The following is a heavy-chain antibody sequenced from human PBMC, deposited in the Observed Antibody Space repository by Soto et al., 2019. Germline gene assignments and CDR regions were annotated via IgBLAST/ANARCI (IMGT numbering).Heavy chain of an antibody. D-gene: IGHD6-6*01. J-gene: IGHJ5*02. CDR1: GGSVSSGSYY. CDR3: ARAVPESSSLSLGSFEP. Sequence: SETLSLTCTVSGGSVSSGSYYWSWIRQPPGKGLEWIGYIYYSGSTNYNPSLKSRVTISVDTSKNQFSLKLSSVTAADTAAYYCARAVPESSSLSLGSFEPWGQGTLVTVSS. CDR2: IYYSGST. V-gene: IGHV4-61*01.